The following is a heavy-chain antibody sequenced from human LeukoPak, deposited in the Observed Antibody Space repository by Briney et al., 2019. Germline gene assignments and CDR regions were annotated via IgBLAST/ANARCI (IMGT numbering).Heavy chain of an antibody. CDR3: VRGPGMAVEKSYFDY. J-gene: IGHJ4*02. V-gene: IGHV3-9*03. CDR2: IRWNNGDL. CDR1: GFSFGGYA. Sequence: PGRSLRLSCAASGFSFGGYAMHWVRQPPGKGLEWVSGIRWNNGDLHYADSVRGRFTISRDNAKNSLYLQMNSLRVEDMALYYCVRGPGMAVEKSYFDYWGQGTLVTVSS. D-gene: IGHD6-19*01.